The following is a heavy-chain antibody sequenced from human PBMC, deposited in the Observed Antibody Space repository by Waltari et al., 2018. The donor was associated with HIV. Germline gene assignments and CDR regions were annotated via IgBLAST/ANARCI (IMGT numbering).Heavy chain of an antibody. CDR2: INIDGRTI. D-gene: IGHD3-3*01. CDR3: SRDTFGEYDF. Sequence: EVQLVQSGGGLIKPGGSLRLSCAASGFSVTNYWMHWVRHSPGKGLVWVSRINIDGRTIDYADSVKGRFTISRDSAKNTLSLQMNSLREEDTAVYYCSRDTFGEYDFWGQGALVTVSS. J-gene: IGHJ4*02. V-gene: IGHV3-74*01. CDR1: GFSVTNYW.